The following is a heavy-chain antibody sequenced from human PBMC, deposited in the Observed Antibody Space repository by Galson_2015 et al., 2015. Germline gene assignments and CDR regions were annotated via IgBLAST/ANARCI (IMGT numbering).Heavy chain of an antibody. D-gene: IGHD1-26*01. CDR2: ISKSGRDT. Sequence: SLRLSCAASGFTFSGYAMSWVRQAPGKGLEWVSAISKSGRDTYYADSVKGRFTISRDNSKNTLYLQMNSLRAEDTAVYYCAKGREWELPFDYWGQGALVTVSS. J-gene: IGHJ4*02. CDR3: AKGREWELPFDY. CDR1: GFTFSGYA. V-gene: IGHV3-23*01.